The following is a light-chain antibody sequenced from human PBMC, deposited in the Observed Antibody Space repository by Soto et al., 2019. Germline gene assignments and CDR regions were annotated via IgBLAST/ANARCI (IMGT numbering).Light chain of an antibody. CDR2: KAS. J-gene: IGKJ1*01. CDR3: QQYYNYST. Sequence: DVKMWHSVSTLSGSVGDRVTITCRASQSISSWLAWYQQKPGKAPKLLIYKASTLESGVPSNFSGSESGTEFTLTICSLQPDDFATYFCQQYYNYSTFGQGTNVDI. CDR1: QSISSW. V-gene: IGKV1-5*03.